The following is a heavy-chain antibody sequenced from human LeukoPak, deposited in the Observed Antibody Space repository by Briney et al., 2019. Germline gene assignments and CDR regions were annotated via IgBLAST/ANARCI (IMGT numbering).Heavy chain of an antibody. Sequence: GGSLRLSCAASGFTVSSNYMSLVRQAPGKGLEWVSVIYSGGSTYYADSVKGRFTISRDNSKNTLYLQMNSLRAEDTAVYYCAREVPVDTAMVGDYWGQGTLVTVSS. CDR2: IYSGGST. CDR3: AREVPVDTAMVGDY. CDR1: GFTVSSNY. D-gene: IGHD5-18*01. J-gene: IGHJ4*02. V-gene: IGHV3-66*01.